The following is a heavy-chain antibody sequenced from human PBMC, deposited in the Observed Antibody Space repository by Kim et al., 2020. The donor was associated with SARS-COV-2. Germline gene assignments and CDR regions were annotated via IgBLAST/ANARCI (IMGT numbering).Heavy chain of an antibody. CDR2: ISSSGSTI. CDR1: GFTFSSYE. J-gene: IGHJ3*02. Sequence: GGSLRLSCAASGFTFSSYEMNWVRQAPGKGLEWVSYISSSGSTIYYADSVKGRFTISRDNAKNSLYLQMNSLRAEDTAVYYCARRYYDILTGYYSSPTDAFDIWGQGTMVTVSS. V-gene: IGHV3-48*03. CDR3: ARRYYDILTGYYSSPTDAFDI. D-gene: IGHD3-9*01.